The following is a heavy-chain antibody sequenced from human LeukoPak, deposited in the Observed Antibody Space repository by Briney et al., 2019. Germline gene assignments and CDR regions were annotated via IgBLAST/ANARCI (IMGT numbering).Heavy chain of an antibody. D-gene: IGHD2-2*01. V-gene: IGHV4-59*08. CDR2: IYYSGST. CDR3: ARGRYQLVHDY. Sequence: SETMSLTCTVSGGSISSYYWSWIRQPPGKGLEWIGYIYYSGSTNYNPSLKSRVTISVDTSKNQFSLKLSSVTAADTAVYYCARGRYQLVHDYWGQGTLVTVSS. J-gene: IGHJ4*02. CDR1: GGSISSYY.